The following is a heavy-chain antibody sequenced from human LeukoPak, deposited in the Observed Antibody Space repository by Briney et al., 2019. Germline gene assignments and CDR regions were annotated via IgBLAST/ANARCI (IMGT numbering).Heavy chain of an antibody. CDR3: ARGLIVGATLFHYYYGMDV. J-gene: IGHJ6*02. D-gene: IGHD1-26*01. V-gene: IGHV4-34*01. CDR1: GGSFSGYY. CDR2: INHSGST. Sequence: SETLSLTCAVYGGSFSGYYWSWIRQPPGKGLEWIGEINHSGSTNYNPSLKSRVTISVDTSKNQFSLKLSSVTAADTAAYYCARGLIVGATLFHYYYGMDVWGQGTTVTVSS.